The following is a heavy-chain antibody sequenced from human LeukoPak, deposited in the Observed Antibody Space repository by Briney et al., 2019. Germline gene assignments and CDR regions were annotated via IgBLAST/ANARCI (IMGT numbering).Heavy chain of an antibody. CDR1: GGSISSGSYY. CDR2: IYTSGST. V-gene: IGHV4-61*02. CDR3: ARVGLVWWELSN. D-gene: IGHD1-26*01. Sequence: SETLSLTCTVSGGSISSGSYYWSWIRQPAGKGLEWIGRIYTSGSTNYNPSLKSRVTISVDTSKNQFSLKLSSVTAADTAVYYCARVGLVWWELSNWGQGTLVTVSS. J-gene: IGHJ4*02.